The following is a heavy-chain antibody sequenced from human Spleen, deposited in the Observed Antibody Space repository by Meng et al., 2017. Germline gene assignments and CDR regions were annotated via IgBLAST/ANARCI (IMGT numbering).Heavy chain of an antibody. CDR1: GGSISTSGYY. V-gene: IGHV4-39*01. CDR2: IGHSGIT. J-gene: IGHJ5*02. CDR3: VRSSGWVRTGFDP. D-gene: IGHD6-19*01. Sequence: QPQLQESGPGLVKPSEALSLTCSVSGGSISTSGYYWGWIRQPPGKGLEWIGSIGHSGITYYTPSLKSRVTVSIDTSKSQFSLKLTSVPAADTAVYYCVRSSGWVRTGFDPWGQGTLVTVSS.